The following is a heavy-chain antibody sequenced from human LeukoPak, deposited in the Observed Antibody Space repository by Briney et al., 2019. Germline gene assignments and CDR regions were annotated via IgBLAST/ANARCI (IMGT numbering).Heavy chain of an antibody. V-gene: IGHV4-4*07. D-gene: IGHD6-13*01. CDR2: IYTSGST. CDR3: AREEQQPVLSAFDI. J-gene: IGHJ3*02. CDR1: GGSISSYY. Sequence: PSETLSLTCTVSGGSISSYYWSWIRQPAGKGLEWIGRIYTSGSTNYNPSLKSRVTMSVDTSKNQFSLKLSSVTAADTAVYYCAREEQQPVLSAFDIWGQGTMVTVSS.